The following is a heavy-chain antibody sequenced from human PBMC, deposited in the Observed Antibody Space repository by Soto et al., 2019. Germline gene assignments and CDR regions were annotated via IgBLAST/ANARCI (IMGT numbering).Heavy chain of an antibody. CDR2: ISYDGSNK. CDR3: ARGSSSWYFNPDY. Sequence: GGSLRLSCAASGFTFSSYAMHWVRQAPGKGLEWVAVISYDGSNKYYADSVKGRFTISRDNSKNTLYLQMNSLRAEDTAVYYCARGSSSWYFNPDYWGQGTLVTVSS. J-gene: IGHJ4*02. V-gene: IGHV3-30*04. CDR1: GFTFSSYA. D-gene: IGHD6-13*01.